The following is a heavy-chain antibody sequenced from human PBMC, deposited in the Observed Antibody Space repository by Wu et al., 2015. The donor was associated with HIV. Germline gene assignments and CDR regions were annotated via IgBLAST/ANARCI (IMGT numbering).Heavy chain of an antibody. D-gene: IGHD3-22*01. V-gene: IGHV1-69*12. CDR1: GGTFSNYA. Sequence: QVQLVQSGAEVKKPGSSVKVSCKTSGGTFSNYAITWVRQAPGQGLEWMGGIIPMFVTTNYGQKFQGRVTITADGSTGTAYMELRSLRPDDTAVYYCARGRGFAEWEGPPFWTYNYDSSGDFFYFMDVWGTGDHGXSSP. J-gene: IGHJ6*03. CDR3: ARGRGFAEWEGPPFWTYNYDSSGDFFYFMDV. CDR2: IIPMFVTT.